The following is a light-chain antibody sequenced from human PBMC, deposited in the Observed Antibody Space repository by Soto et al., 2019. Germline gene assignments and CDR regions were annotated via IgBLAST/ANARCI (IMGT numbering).Light chain of an antibody. CDR3: TEYGNPQRT. Sequence: LSSYKVERVTLAGRVSQSVSGNLAWYQQKHGQAPRLLIYGASSRATGIKDRFSGWGSGTDFTLTIRRLEPEDLVVYYCTEYGNPQRTCGHRT. CDR1: QSVSGN. CDR2: GAS. J-gene: IGKJ1*01. V-gene: IGKV3-20*01.